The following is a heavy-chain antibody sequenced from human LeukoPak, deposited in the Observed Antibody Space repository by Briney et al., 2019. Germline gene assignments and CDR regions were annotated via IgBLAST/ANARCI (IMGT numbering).Heavy chain of an antibody. J-gene: IGHJ4*02. CDR1: GFTFSSYA. Sequence: PGGSLRLSCAASGFTFSSYAMSWVRQAPGKGLEWVSYISSSGSTIYYADSVKGRFTISRDNAKNSLYLQMNSLRAEDTAVYYCARGLGYDSSGYDYWGQGTLVTVSS. V-gene: IGHV3-48*04. CDR3: ARGLGYDSSGYDY. D-gene: IGHD3-22*01. CDR2: ISSSGSTI.